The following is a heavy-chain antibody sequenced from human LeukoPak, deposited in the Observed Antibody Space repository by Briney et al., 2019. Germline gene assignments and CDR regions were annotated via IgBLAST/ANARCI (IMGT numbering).Heavy chain of an antibody. CDR2: IYYSGST. V-gene: IGHV4-59*01. CDR3: ARARSVLLWFGEFPPAAFDI. D-gene: IGHD3-10*01. Sequence: SETLSLTCTVSGGSISSYYWSWIRQRPGKGLEWIGYIYYSGSTNYNPSLKSRVTISVDTSKNQFSLKLSSVTAADTAVYYCARARSVLLWFGEFPPAAFDIWGQGTMVTVSS. J-gene: IGHJ3*02. CDR1: GGSISSYY.